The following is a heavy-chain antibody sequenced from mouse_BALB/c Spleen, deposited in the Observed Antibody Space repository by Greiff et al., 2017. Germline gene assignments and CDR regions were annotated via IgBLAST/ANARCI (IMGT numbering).Heavy chain of an antibody. CDR2: IDPSDSYT. V-gene: IGHV1-69*02. D-gene: IGHD2-10*01. J-gene: IGHJ4*01. CDR1: GYTFTSYW. CDR3: ARTYYGNYAYAMDD. Sequence: QVQLQQPGAELVKPGASVKLSCKASGYTFTSYWMHWVKQRPGQGLEWIGEIDPSDSYTNYNQKFKGKATLTVDKSSSTAYMQLSSLTSEDSAVYYCARTYYGNYAYAMDDWGQGTSVTVSS.